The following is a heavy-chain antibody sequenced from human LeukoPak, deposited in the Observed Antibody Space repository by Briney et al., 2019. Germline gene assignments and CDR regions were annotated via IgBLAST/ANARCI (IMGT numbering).Heavy chain of an antibody. CDR2: IDPSDSYT. CDR3: ARHDYGSGSYYDRRDHYYGMDV. CDR1: GYRFTSYW. V-gene: IGHV5-10-1*01. D-gene: IGHD3-10*01. J-gene: IGHJ6*02. Sequence: GESLKISCKGSGYRFTSYWITWVRQMPGKGLEWMGRIDPSDSYTNYSPSFQGHVTISADKAISTAYLQWSSLKASDTAMYYCARHDYGSGSYYDRRDHYYGMDVWGQGTTVTVSS.